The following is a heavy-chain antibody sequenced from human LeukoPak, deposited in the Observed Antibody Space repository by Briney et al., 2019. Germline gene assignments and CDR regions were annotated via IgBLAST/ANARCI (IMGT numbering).Heavy chain of an antibody. D-gene: IGHD5-24*01. CDR1: GFTVRSDC. CDR2: IYTDGTT. J-gene: IGHJ6*02. Sequence: GGSLRLSCAASGFTVRSDCMTWVRQAPGQGLEWVSLIYTDGTTYYVDSVKGRFTISRDSSKNTLYLQMNTLRVDDTAVYYCARVGATSFYYYFGMDVWGQGTTVTVSS. CDR3: ARVGATSFYYYFGMDV. V-gene: IGHV3-53*01.